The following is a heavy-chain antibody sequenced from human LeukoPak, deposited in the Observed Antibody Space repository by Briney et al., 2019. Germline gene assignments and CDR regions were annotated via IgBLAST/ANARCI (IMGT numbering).Heavy chain of an antibody. Sequence: SETLSLTCTVSGGSLSSGGYYWSWIRQHPGTGLEWIGYIYYSGSTYYNPSLKSRVTISVDTSKNQFSLKLSSVTAADTAVYYCAWGLSGYLFDYWGQGTLVTVSS. CDR1: GGSLSSGGYY. CDR3: AWGLSGYLFDY. J-gene: IGHJ4*02. D-gene: IGHD3-22*01. V-gene: IGHV4-31*03. CDR2: IYYSGST.